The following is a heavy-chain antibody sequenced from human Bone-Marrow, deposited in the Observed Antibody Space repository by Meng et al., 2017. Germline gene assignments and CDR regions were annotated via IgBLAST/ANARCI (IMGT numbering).Heavy chain of an antibody. Sequence: HVQRVQAVAGVKKPGGPVKSACKISEYPSTGSQLNWVRQAPGQVLESMGRISPNSGGTNYAQTFQGRVTMTRDTSISTAYMELSRLRSDDTAVYYCATHLRSSWYYFDYWGQGTLVTVSS. V-gene: IGHV1-2*06. D-gene: IGHD6-13*01. CDR2: ISPNSGGT. CDR3: ATHLRSSWYYFDY. J-gene: IGHJ4*02. CDR1: EYPSTGSQ.